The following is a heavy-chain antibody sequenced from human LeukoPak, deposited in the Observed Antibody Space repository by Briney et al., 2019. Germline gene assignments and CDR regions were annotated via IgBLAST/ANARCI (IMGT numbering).Heavy chain of an antibody. J-gene: IGHJ3*02. CDR2: INSRSDTI. D-gene: IGHD4-23*01. CDR1: GFTFSSYT. V-gene: IGHV3-21*04. Sequence: GGSLRLSCAASGFTFSSYTMHWVRQAPGKGLDWVSSINSRSDTIFYAESVRGRFTISRDNAKNSLYLQMNSLRAEDTALYYCAKAMTTVVASAAFDIWGQGTMVTVSS. CDR3: AKAMTTVVASAAFDI.